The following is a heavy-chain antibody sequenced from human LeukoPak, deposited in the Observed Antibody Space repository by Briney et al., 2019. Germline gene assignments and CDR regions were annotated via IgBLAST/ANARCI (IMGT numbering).Heavy chain of an antibody. CDR1: GFNFDSYS. CDR2: IKSKTDGGTT. V-gene: IGHV3-15*01. Sequence: GGSLRLSCAASGFNFDSYSMNWVRQAPGKGLEWVGRIKSKTDGGTTDYAAPVKGRFTISRDDSKNTLYLQMNSLKTEDTAVYYCTTGHILTGYDAFDIWGQGTMVTVSS. D-gene: IGHD3-9*01. J-gene: IGHJ3*02. CDR3: TTGHILTGYDAFDI.